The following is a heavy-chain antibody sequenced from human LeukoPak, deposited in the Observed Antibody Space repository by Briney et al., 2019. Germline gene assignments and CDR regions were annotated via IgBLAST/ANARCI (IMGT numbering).Heavy chain of an antibody. J-gene: IGHJ4*02. V-gene: IGHV3-66*01. CDR3: ARTALFGGRLTTPGLDY. D-gene: IGHD3-16*01. CDR2: IYSGGST. CDR1: EFSVGSNY. Sequence: GGSLRLSCAASEFSVGSNYMTWVRQAPGKGLEWVSLIYSGGSTYYADSLKGRFTISRDNAKNSLYLQMNSLGAEDTAVYYCARTALFGGRLTTPGLDYWGQGTLVTVSS.